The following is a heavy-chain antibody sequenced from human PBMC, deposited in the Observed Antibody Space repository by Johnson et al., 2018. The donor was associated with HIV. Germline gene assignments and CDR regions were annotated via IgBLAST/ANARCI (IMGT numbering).Heavy chain of an antibody. Sequence: QVQLVESGGGLVQPGGSLRLSCAASGFTFSDYYMSWIRQAPGKGLEWVSYITSTGITVYYAASVKGRLTISRENAKNSVYLQMNSLEADDTAVYYCARAPEVRGVDAFDVWGQGTMVTVSS. D-gene: IGHD3-10*01. J-gene: IGHJ3*01. CDR1: GFTFSDYY. V-gene: IGHV3-11*04. CDR3: ARAPEVRGVDAFDV. CDR2: ITSTGITV.